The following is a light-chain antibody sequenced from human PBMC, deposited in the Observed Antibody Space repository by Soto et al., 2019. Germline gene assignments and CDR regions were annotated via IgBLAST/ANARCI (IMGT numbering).Light chain of an antibody. J-gene: IGLJ1*01. V-gene: IGLV2-14*01. CDR2: DVS. Sequence: HSALTQPASVSGSPGQSITISCTGTSSDVGGYNYVSWYQQHPGKAPKLMIYDVSNRPSGVSNRFSGSKSGNTASLTISGLQAEDEADYYCSSYTSSSTLDVFGTGNKVT. CDR3: SSYTSSSTLDV. CDR1: SSDVGGYNY.